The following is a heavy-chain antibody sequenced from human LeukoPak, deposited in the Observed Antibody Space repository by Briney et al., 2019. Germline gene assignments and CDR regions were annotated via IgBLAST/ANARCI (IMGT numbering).Heavy chain of an antibody. J-gene: IGHJ5*02. CDR2: IHYSRNT. CDR1: GGSISSYF. CDR3: ARGGTAVTTFGWLDP. D-gene: IGHD4-11*01. V-gene: IGHV4-59*01. Sequence: PSETLSLTCSVSGGSISSYFWSWLRQPPGKRLEWIGYIHYSRNTNYNTPLKSRVSMSVDTSKNQFSLKLSSVTAADTAVYYCARGGTAVTTFGWLDPWGPGTLVTVSS.